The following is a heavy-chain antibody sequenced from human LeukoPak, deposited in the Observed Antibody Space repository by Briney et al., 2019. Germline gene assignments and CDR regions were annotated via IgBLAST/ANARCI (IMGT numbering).Heavy chain of an antibody. D-gene: IGHD4-17*01. Sequence: SETLSLTCAVYGGSFSGYSWTWIRQPPEKGLEWIGEIYHSGSTNYNPSLKSRVTISVDTSKNQFSLKLSSVTAADTAVYYCARGEDDYGDYEGAFDIWGQGTMVTVSS. V-gene: IGHV4-34*01. CDR2: IYHSGST. CDR3: ARGEDDYGDYEGAFDI. CDR1: GGSFSGYS. J-gene: IGHJ3*02.